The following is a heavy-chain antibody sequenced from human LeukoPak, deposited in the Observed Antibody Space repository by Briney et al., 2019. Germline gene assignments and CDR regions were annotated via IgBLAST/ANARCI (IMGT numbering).Heavy chain of an antibody. Sequence: GGSLRLSCAASVFTLSCYGMDRVRQAPGKGLEWVAVIWNDGSHEYYADSEKGRFTISRDNSRNTVYLQMNSLRAEDTAVYYCAKDATEYGDSRFECWGQGSLVTVSA. CDR3: AKDATEYGDSRFEC. D-gene: IGHD4-17*01. CDR2: IWNDGSHE. J-gene: IGHJ4*02. CDR1: VFTLSCYG. V-gene: IGHV3-33*06.